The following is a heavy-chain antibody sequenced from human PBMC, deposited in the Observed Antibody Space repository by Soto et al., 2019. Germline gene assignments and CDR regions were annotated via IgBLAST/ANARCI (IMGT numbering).Heavy chain of an antibody. V-gene: IGHV1-69*01. Sequence: HVQLVQSGTEVKKSGSSVKVSCKASGASFSNYAISWVRQAPGQGLEWMGGIIPVLGTTNYAQIFQGRVTITADESTSTAYMELSSLRLEDTAVFYCASSNIAARPSDFDFWGQGTLVTVSP. CDR3: ASSNIAARPSDFDF. CDR1: GASFSNYA. D-gene: IGHD6-6*01. J-gene: IGHJ4*02. CDR2: IIPVLGTT.